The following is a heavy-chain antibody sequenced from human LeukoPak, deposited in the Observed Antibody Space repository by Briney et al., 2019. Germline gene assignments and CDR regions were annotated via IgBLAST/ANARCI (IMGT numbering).Heavy chain of an antibody. CDR2: ISSSSSYI. CDR1: GFTFSSYS. J-gene: IGHJ4*02. CDR3: ARSRASGSYGY. V-gene: IGHV3-21*01. D-gene: IGHD1-26*01. Sequence: LRFSCAASGFTFSSYSMNLVREAPGKGPEWVSSISSSSSYIYYADSVRGRFTISRDNAKNSLYLQMNSLRAEDTAVYYCARSRASGSYGYWGQGTLVTVSS.